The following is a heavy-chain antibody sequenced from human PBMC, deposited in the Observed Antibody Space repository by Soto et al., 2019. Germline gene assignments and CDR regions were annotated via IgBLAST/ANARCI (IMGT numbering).Heavy chain of an antibody. CDR2: IRSKSYVGTT. Sequence: SLRLSCTASVFSFCDDAISWFLQAPGKGLEWVVFIRSKSYVGTTEYAASVKGRFTISRDDSKSIAYLQMNSLKTEDTAVYYCTRDSIEARKYYYGMEVWGQGTTVTVSS. J-gene: IGHJ6*02. CDR1: VFSFCDDA. V-gene: IGHV3-49*03. CDR3: TRDSIEARKYYYGMEV. D-gene: IGHD6-25*01.